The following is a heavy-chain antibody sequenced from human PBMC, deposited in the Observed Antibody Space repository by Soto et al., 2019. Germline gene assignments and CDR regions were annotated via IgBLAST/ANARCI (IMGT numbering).Heavy chain of an antibody. CDR2: IYSGGST. CDR1: GFTVSINY. D-gene: IGHD2-8*01. Sequence: EVQVVETGGGLIQPGGSLRLSCAVSGFTVSINYMSWVRQPPGKGPEWVSDIYSGGSTYYADSVKGRFTISRDNSKNTLYLQMNSLRAEDTAVYYCARERDGHNPNWFDLWGQGTLVTVSS. J-gene: IGHJ5*02. V-gene: IGHV3-53*02. CDR3: ARERDGHNPNWFDL.